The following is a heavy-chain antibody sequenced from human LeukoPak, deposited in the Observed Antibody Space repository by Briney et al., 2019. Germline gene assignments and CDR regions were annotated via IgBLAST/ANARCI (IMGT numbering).Heavy chain of an antibody. V-gene: IGHV4-34*01. CDR1: GGSFSGYY. J-gene: IGHJ4*02. D-gene: IGHD5-24*01. Sequence: PSETLYLTCAVYGGSFSGYYWSWIRQPPGKGLEWIGEINHSGSTNYNPSLKSRVTISVDTSKNQFSLKLSSVTAADTAVYYCAREGGDGYNFFDYWGQGTLVTVSS. CDR2: INHSGST. CDR3: AREGGDGYNFFDY.